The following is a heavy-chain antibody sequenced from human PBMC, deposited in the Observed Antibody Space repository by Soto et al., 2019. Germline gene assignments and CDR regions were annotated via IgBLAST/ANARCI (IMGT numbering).Heavy chain of an antibody. Sequence: PSETLSLTCTVSGGSISSHYWSWVRQAPGKGLEWIGHIYYRGSTSYNPSLRSRSTISVDTSNNQFSLKLNSETTADTAVYYCARDGREASGMDVWGQGTKVTVSS. V-gene: IGHV4-59*11. D-gene: IGHD1-26*01. J-gene: IGHJ6*02. CDR3: ARDGREASGMDV. CDR2: IYYRGST. CDR1: GGSISSHY.